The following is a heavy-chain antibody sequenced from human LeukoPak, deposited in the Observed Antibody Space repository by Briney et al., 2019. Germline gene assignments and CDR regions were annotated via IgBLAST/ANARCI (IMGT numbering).Heavy chain of an antibody. CDR1: GFSFTSYP. V-gene: IGHV3-21*01. D-gene: IGHD1-26*01. CDR3: ARVSGRRERQSDLDY. Sequence: GGSLRLSCAASGFSFTSYPMNGIRQAPGKGLEWVSSISGDSTYIYNAGSVKGRFTISRDNAQASLYLQMISLRADDTAVYYCARVSGRRERQSDLDYWGQGTLVIVSS. J-gene: IGHJ4*02. CDR2: ISGDSTYI.